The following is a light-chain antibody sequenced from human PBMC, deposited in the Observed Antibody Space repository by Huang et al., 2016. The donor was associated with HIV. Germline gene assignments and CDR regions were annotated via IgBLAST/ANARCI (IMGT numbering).Light chain of an antibody. V-gene: IGKV3-11*01. Sequence: DIVLTQSPATLSLSPGQRATLSCRASQNINNYLVWYQQKPGQAPRLHISDSFNRATGIPARFSGRGSGTDFNLTINTLEPEDFAVYYCQQRGAWPLTFGGGTKVEIK. J-gene: IGKJ4*01. CDR1: QNINNY. CDR3: QQRGAWPLT. CDR2: DSF.